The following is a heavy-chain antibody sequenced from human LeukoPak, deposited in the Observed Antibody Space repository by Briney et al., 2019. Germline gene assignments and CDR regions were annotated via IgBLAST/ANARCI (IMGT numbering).Heavy chain of an antibody. J-gene: IGHJ4*02. CDR1: GGSISSGSYY. D-gene: IGHD2-21*01. CDR2: IYTSGST. V-gene: IGHV4-61*02. CDR3: ARGVVIAPQTFDY. Sequence: SETLSLTCSVSGGSISSGSYYWSWIRQPAGKGLEWIGRIYTSGSTNYNPSLKSRVTISVDTSKNQFSLKLNSVTAADTAVYYCARGVVIAPQTFDYWGQGTLVTVSS.